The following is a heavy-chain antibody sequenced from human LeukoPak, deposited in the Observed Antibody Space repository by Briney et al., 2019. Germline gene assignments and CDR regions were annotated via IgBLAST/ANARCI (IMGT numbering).Heavy chain of an antibody. CDR1: GFTFSIYA. Sequence: PGGSLRLSCSASGFTFSIYAMQWVRQAPGKGLEYVSAISSNGGSTYYADSVKGRFTISRDNSKNTLYLQMSSLRAEDTAVYYCVKDLFFIGITMVRGVIITGENAFDIWGQGTMVTVSS. V-gene: IGHV3-64D*09. D-gene: IGHD3-10*01. J-gene: IGHJ3*02. CDR2: ISSNGGST. CDR3: VKDLFFIGITMVRGVIITGENAFDI.